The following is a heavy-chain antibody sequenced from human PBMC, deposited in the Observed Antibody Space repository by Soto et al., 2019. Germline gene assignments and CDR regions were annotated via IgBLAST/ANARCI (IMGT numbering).Heavy chain of an antibody. V-gene: IGHV4-34*01. Sequence: KPSETLSLTCAVYGGSFSGYYWSWIRQPPGKGLEWIGEINHSGSTNYNPSLKSRVTISVDTSKNQFSLKLSSVTAADTAVYYCARGGITMVRGVTPYYYYGMDVWGQGTTVTVSS. CDR1: GGSFSGYY. CDR3: ARGGITMVRGVTPYYYYGMDV. J-gene: IGHJ6*02. D-gene: IGHD3-10*01. CDR2: INHSGST.